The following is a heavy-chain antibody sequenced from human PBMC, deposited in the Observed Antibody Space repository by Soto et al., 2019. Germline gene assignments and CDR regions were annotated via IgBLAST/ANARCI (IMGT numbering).Heavy chain of an antibody. V-gene: IGHV3-11*01. D-gene: IGHD3-22*01. Sequence: PGGSLKLSCAASGFNFSDYYMSWIRKAPGKGLEWASIISSSGSIIYYADSVKGLFTISRDNDRNSLYLQLNSMRAEDTVVYYWARDQGYYDSSGYFDYWGQGTLVTVSS. CDR1: GFNFSDYY. J-gene: IGHJ4*02. CDR2: ISSSGSII. CDR3: ARDQGYYDSSGYFDY.